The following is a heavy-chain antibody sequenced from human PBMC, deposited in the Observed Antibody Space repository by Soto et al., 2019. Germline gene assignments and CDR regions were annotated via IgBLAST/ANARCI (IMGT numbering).Heavy chain of an antibody. J-gene: IGHJ4*02. CDR2: TNAGNGNT. D-gene: IGHD6-13*01. CDR1: GYTFTSYA. V-gene: IGHV1-3*01. CDR3: ARGFGIAAAGTGY. Sequence: ASVKVSCKASGYTFTSYAMHWVRQAPGQRLEWMGWTNAGNGNTKYSQKFQGRVTITRDTSASTAYMELSSLRSEDTAVYYCARGFGIAAAGTGYWGQGTLVTVSS.